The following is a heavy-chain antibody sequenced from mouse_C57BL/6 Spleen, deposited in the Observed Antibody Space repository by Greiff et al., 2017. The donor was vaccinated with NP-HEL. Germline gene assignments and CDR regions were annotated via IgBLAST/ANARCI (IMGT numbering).Heavy chain of an antibody. CDR1: GYSITSGYY. D-gene: IGHD2-4*01. J-gene: IGHJ3*01. Sequence: EVQLQESGPGLVKPSQSLSLTCSVTGYSITSGYYWNWIRQFPGNKLEWMGYISYDGSNNYNPSLKNRISITRDTSKNQFFLKLNSVTTEDTATYYCASHYDYEGFFAYWGQGTLVTVSA. V-gene: IGHV3-6*01. CDR2: ISYDGSN. CDR3: ASHYDYEGFFAY.